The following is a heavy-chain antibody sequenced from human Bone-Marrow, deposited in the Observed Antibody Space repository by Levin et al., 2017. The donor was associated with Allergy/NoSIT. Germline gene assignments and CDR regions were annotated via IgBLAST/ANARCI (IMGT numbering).Heavy chain of an antibody. V-gene: IGHV4-34*01. CDR2: INHSGST. D-gene: IGHD3-9*01. CDR1: GGSFSGYY. Sequence: PSETLSLTCAVYGGSFSGYYWSWIRQPPGKGLEWIGEINHSGSTNYNPSLKSRVTISVDTSKNQFSLKLSSVTAADTAVYYCARRGLRYFDWLPHGGGAFDSWGQGTMVTVSS. J-gene: IGHJ3*02. CDR3: ARRGLRYFDWLPHGGGAFDS.